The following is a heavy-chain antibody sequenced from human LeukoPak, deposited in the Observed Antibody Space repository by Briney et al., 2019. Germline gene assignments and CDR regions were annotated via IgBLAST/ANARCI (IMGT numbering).Heavy chain of an antibody. Sequence: SETLSLTCAVCGGSFSGYYWSWIRQPPGKGLEWIGEINHSGSTNYNPSLKSRVTISVDTSKNQFSLKLSSVTAADTAVYYCARGPFWSGYYRPLKAFDIWGQGTMVTVSS. V-gene: IGHV4-34*01. CDR1: GGSFSGYY. CDR2: INHSGST. CDR3: ARGPFWSGYYRPLKAFDI. J-gene: IGHJ3*02. D-gene: IGHD3-3*01.